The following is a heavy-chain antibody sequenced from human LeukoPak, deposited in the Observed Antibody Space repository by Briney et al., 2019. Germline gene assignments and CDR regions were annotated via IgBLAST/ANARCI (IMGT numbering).Heavy chain of an antibody. CDR3: ARDPNGGSCYSCSYYGMDV. D-gene: IGHD2-15*01. Sequence: PGGSLRLSCAASGFTFSSYGMHWVRQAPGKGLEWVAVIWYDGSNKYYADSVKGRFTISRDNSKNTLYLQMNSLRAEDTAVYYCARDPNGGSCYSCSYYGMDVWGQGTTVTVSS. J-gene: IGHJ6*02. CDR1: GFTFSSYG. V-gene: IGHV3-33*01. CDR2: IWYDGSNK.